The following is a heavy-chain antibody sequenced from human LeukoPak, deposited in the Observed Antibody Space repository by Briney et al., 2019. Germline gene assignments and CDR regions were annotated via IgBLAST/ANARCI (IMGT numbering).Heavy chain of an antibody. J-gene: IGHJ4*02. CDR2: INWNGGST. CDR3: ARMATRRGESDY. CDR1: GLTFSSYW. D-gene: IGHD5-24*01. V-gene: IGHV3-20*01. Sequence: GGSLRLSCAASGLTFSSYWMHWVRQAPGKGLVWVSGINWNGGSTGYADSVKGRFTISRDNAKNSLYLQMNSLRAEDTALYHCARMATRRGESDYWGQGTLVTVSS.